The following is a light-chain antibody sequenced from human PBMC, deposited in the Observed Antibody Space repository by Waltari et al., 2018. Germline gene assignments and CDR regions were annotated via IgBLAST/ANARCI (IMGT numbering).Light chain of an antibody. CDR3: QQFGGSPMYT. CDR1: RTVDSTY. J-gene: IGKJ2*01. CDR2: NTP. Sequence: IVFTQSPGPLSLSPGERATLSCRASRTVDSTYFAWYQHKPCQAPRLLMSNTPARATGIPYRFRGSGSVTDFTLTIDDLEPGDSAVYFCQQFGGSPMYTFGRGTKLEI. V-gene: IGKV3-20*01.